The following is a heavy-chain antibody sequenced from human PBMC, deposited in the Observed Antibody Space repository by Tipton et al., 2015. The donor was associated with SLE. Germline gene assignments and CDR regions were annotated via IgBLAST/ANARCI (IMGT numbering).Heavy chain of an antibody. Sequence: SLRLSCAASGFTFSGSAMHWVRQASGKGLEWVGRIRSKANNYATAYAASVKGRFTISRDDSKNTAYLQMNSLKTEDTAVYYCAKDMAISGGSRSSDYFDYWGQGTLVTVSS. V-gene: IGHV3-73*01. CDR2: IRSKANNYAT. CDR1: GFTFSGSA. D-gene: IGHD2-15*01. J-gene: IGHJ4*02. CDR3: AKDMAISGGSRSSDYFDY.